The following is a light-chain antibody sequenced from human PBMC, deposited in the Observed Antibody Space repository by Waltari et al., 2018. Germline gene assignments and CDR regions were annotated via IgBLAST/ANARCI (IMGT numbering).Light chain of an antibody. J-gene: IGKJ4*01. Sequence: EVVMTQSPATLSVSPGDRATLSCRASESVSVDLAWYQQRPGQAPRLLVYGADTRATSVPARFSGRGSGTEFTLTISSLQSEDFAVYYCQQYNDWPLLTFGGGTRVEIK. CDR3: QQYNDWPLLT. CDR2: GAD. V-gene: IGKV3D-15*01. CDR1: ESVSVD.